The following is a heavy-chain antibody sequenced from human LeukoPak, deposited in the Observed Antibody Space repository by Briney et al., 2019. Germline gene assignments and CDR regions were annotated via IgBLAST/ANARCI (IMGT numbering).Heavy chain of an antibody. CDR3: ARDRYGDYSVDY. CDR1: GFTFSSYG. J-gene: IGHJ4*02. V-gene: IGHV3-30*03. CDR2: ISYDGSNK. Sequence: PGGSLRLSCAASGFTFSSYGMHWVRQAPGKGLEWVAVISYDGSNKYYADSVKGRFTISRDNSKNTLYLQMNSLRAEDTAVYYCARDRYGDYSVDYWGQGTLVTVSS. D-gene: IGHD4-17*01.